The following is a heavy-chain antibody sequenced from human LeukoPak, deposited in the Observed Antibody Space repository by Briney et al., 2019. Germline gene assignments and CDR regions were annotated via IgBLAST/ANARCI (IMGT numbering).Heavy chain of an antibody. CDR3: ARQNYDSSGYYYGL. V-gene: IGHV4-4*07. CDR2: IYTGGST. Sequence: SETLSLTCTVSGGSISSYYWSWIRQPAGKELEWIGRIYTGGSTNYNPSLKSRVTMSVDTSNNQFSLNLTSVTAADTAVYYCARQNYDSSGYYYGLWGQGTLVTVSS. CDR1: GGSISSYY. D-gene: IGHD3-22*01. J-gene: IGHJ4*02.